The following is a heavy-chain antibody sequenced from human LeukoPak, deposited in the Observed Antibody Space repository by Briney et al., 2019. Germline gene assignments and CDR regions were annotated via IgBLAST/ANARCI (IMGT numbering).Heavy chain of an antibody. CDR1: GASISNYY. J-gene: IGHJ4*02. CDR2: IYYSGGT. CDR3: ARHTTSRQIDY. D-gene: IGHD1-1*01. Sequence: PSESLSLTCTVSGASISNYYWSWIRQSPRRGLEWIGYIYYSGGTIYNPTLLSRLTISLDTSKNQFSLNLSSVTAADTAVYYCARHTTSRQIDYWGQGILVTVSS. V-gene: IGHV4-59*08.